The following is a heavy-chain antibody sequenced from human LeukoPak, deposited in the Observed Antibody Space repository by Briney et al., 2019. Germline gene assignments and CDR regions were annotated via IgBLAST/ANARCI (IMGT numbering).Heavy chain of an antibody. CDR1: GFTFSSYA. J-gene: IGHJ4*02. CDR2: ISGSGGST. CDR3: AKDGYYYDSSGWYYFDY. V-gene: IGHV3-23*01. Sequence: GGSLRLSCAASGFTFSSYAMSWVRQAPGKGLEWVSAISGSGGSTYYADSVKGRFTISRDNSKNTLYLQMNSLRAEDTAVYYCAKDGYYYDSSGWYYFDYWGQGPLVTVSS. D-gene: IGHD3-22*01.